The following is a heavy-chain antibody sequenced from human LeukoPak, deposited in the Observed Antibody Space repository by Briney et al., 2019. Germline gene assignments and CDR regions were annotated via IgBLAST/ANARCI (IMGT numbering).Heavy chain of an antibody. V-gene: IGHV3-73*01. CDR2: IRSRTKGYAT. CDR3: IRHVEFQRPY. J-gene: IGHJ4*02. D-gene: IGHD3-10*01. Sequence: GGSLTLSCAASGMSLSDSAMNWVRQAPGKGLEWLAHIRSRTKGYATAYAASVTGRFVISRDDVKNMAFLQMTSLETGDTAVYYCIRHVEFQRPYWAQGVQVTVSS. CDR1: GMSLSDSA.